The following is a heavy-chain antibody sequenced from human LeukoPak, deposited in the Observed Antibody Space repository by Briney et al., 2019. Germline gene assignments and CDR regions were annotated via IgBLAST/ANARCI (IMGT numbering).Heavy chain of an antibody. CDR2: IRSKANSYAT. CDR3: TSRTPSYGSGRVLYYFDY. D-gene: IGHD5-18*01. J-gene: IGHJ4*02. Sequence: GGSLRLSCAASGFTFSGSAMHWVRQASGKGLEWVGRIRSKANSYATAYAASVKGRFTISRDDSKNTAYLQMNSLKTEDTAVYYCTSRTPSYGSGRVLYYFDYWGQGTLVTVSS. V-gene: IGHV3-73*01. CDR1: GFTFSGSA.